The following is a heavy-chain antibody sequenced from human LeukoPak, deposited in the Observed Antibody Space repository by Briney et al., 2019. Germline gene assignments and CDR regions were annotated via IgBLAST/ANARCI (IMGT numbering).Heavy chain of an antibody. Sequence: SETLSLTCTVSGGSISSSSYYWGWIRQPPGKGLEWIGSIYYSGSTYYNPSLKSRVTISVDTSKNQFSLKLSSVTAADTAVYYCARVGGVVAEYFQHWGQGTLVTVSS. CDR1: GGSISSSSYY. CDR2: IYYSGST. CDR3: ARVGGVVAEYFQH. V-gene: IGHV4-39*07. D-gene: IGHD2-15*01. J-gene: IGHJ1*01.